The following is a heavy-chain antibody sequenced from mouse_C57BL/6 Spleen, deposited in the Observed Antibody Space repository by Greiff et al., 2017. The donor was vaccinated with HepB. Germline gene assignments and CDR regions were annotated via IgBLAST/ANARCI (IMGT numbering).Heavy chain of an antibody. CDR3: ARANEGRYAMDY. D-gene: IGHD3-3*01. CDR1: GYTFTDYY. Sequence: EVQLQQSGPELVKPGASVKISCKASGYTFTDYYMNWVKQSHGKSLEWIGDINPNNGGTSYNQKFKGKATLTVDKSASTVYMELRSLTSEDAAVYYCARANEGRYAMDYWGQGTSVTVSS. CDR2: INPNNGGT. V-gene: IGHV1-26*01. J-gene: IGHJ4*01.